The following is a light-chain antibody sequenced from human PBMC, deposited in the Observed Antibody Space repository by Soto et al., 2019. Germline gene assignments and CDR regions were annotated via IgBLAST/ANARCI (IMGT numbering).Light chain of an antibody. CDR3: AAWDDSLSGLV. CDR2: RNN. CDR1: SSNIGSNY. Sequence: QIVLTQPPSASGTPGQRVTISCSGSSSNIGSNYVYWYQQLPGTAPKLLIYRNNQRPSGVPDRFSGSKSGTSASLAISGLRSEDEADYYCAAWDDSLSGLVFGGGTKLTVL. J-gene: IGLJ3*02. V-gene: IGLV1-47*01.